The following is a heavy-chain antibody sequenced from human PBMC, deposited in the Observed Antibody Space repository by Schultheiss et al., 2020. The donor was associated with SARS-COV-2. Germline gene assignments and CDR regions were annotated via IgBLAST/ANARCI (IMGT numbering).Heavy chain of an antibody. CDR1: GGTFSSYA. J-gene: IGHJ6*02. CDR3: ARGCSGGSCYLNGYGMDV. Sequence: SVKVSCKASGGTFSSYAISWVRQAPGQGLEWMGGIIPIFGTANYAQKFQGRVTITADESTSTAYMELSSLRSEDTAVYYCARGCSGGSCYLNGYGMDVWGQGTTVTVSS. CDR2: IIPIFGTA. V-gene: IGHV1-69*13. D-gene: IGHD2-15*01.